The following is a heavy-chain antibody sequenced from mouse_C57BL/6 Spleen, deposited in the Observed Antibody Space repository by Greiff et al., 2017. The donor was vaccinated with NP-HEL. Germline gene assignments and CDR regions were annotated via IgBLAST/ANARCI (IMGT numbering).Heavy chain of an antibody. D-gene: IGHD1-1*01. J-gene: IGHJ1*03. CDR2: IDPSDSYT. CDR3: ARGKTTVVPYFDV. Sequence: QVQLQQPGAELVMPGASVKLSCKASGYTFTSYWMHWVKQRPGQGLEWIGEIDPSDSYTNYNQKFKGKSTLTVDKSSSTAYMQLSSLTSEDSAVYYCARGKTTVVPYFDVWGTGTTVTVSS. V-gene: IGHV1-69*01. CDR1: GYTFTSYW.